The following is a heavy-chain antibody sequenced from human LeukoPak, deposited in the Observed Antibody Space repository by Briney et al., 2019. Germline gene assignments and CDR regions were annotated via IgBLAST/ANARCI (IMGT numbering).Heavy chain of an antibody. CDR1: GFTFSSYS. CDR2: ISSSSSYI. D-gene: IGHD6-19*01. Sequence: GGSLRLSCAASGFTFSSYSMNWVRQAAGKGLELVSSISSSSSYIYYADSVKGRFTISRDNAKNSLYLQMNSLRAEDTAVYYCARDLGGIAVAGTKMDVWGKGTTVTVSS. J-gene: IGHJ6*04. V-gene: IGHV3-21*01. CDR3: ARDLGGIAVAGTKMDV.